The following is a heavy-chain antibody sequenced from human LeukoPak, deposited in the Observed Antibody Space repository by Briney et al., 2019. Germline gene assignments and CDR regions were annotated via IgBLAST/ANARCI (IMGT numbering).Heavy chain of an antibody. D-gene: IGHD5-18*01. J-gene: IGHJ4*02. Sequence: ASVKVSCKASGYTFTSYYMHWVRQAPGQGLEWMGIINPSGGSTSYAQKFQGRVTMTRDMSTSTVYMELSSLRSEDTAVYYCARSRGYSYGYPPRYDFDYWGQGTLVTVSS. V-gene: IGHV1-46*01. CDR3: ARSRGYSYGYPPRYDFDY. CDR1: GYTFTSYY. CDR2: INPSGGST.